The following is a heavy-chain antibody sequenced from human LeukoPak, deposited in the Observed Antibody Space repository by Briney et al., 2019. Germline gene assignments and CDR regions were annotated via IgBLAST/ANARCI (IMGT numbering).Heavy chain of an antibody. Sequence: PGGSLRLSCAASGFTFSSYAMSWVRQAPGKGLEWVSAISGSGGSTYYADSVKGRFTISRDNSKNTLYPQMNSLRAEDTAVYYCAGFGVVISDAFDIWGQGTMVTVSS. CDR2: ISGSGGST. D-gene: IGHD3-3*01. CDR3: AGFGVVISDAFDI. CDR1: GFTFSSYA. V-gene: IGHV3-23*01. J-gene: IGHJ3*02.